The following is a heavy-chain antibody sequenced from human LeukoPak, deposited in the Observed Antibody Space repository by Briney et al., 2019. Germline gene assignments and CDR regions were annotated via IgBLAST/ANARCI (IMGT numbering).Heavy chain of an antibody. Sequence: GASAKVSCKASGGTFISYAISWVRQAPGQGLEWMGGIIPIFGTANYAQKFQGRVTITADESTSTAYMELSSLRSEDTAVYYCARGGSYCSGGSCYLYYYYGMDVWGQGTTVTVSS. V-gene: IGHV1-69*13. J-gene: IGHJ6*02. CDR3: ARGGSYCSGGSCYLYYYYGMDV. CDR2: IIPIFGTA. D-gene: IGHD2-15*01. CDR1: GGTFISYA.